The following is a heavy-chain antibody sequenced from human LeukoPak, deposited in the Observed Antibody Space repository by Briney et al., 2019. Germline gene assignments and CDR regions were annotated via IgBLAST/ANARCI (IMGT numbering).Heavy chain of an antibody. J-gene: IGHJ4*02. CDR2: INSDGSST. CDR3: ARELIIVGARPYDY. D-gene: IGHD1-26*01. V-gene: IGHV3-74*01. CDR1: GFTFSSYW. Sequence: GGSLRLSCAASGFTFSSYWMHWVRQAPGKGLVWVSRINSDGSSTSYADSVKGRFTISRDNAKNTLYLQMNRLRAEDTAVYYCARELIIVGARPYDYWGQGTLVTVSS.